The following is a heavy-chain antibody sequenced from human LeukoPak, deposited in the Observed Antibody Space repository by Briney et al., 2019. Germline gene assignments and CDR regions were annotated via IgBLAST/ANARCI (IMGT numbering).Heavy chain of an antibody. CDR2: IMGSGGST. J-gene: IGHJ6*02. Sequence: GGSLGLSFAASEFTFSTYPITWFGQAPGKGRGWVSAIMGSGGSTYYADSVKGRFTISRDNSKNTLYLQMNSLRAENTAVYYCAKDLVLMVYAKPNYGMDVWGQGTTVTVSS. D-gene: IGHD2-8*01. CDR1: EFTFSTYP. V-gene: IGHV3-23*01. CDR3: AKDLVLMVYAKPNYGMDV.